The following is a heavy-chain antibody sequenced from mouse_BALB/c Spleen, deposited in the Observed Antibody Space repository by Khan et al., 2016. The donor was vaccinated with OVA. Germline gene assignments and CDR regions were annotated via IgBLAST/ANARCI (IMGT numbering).Heavy chain of an antibody. CDR3: GRGGRYGLYAMDY. D-gene: IGHD2-14*01. V-gene: IGHV5-15*02. CDR2: ISNLAYSI. CDR1: GFTFSDYG. Sequence: EVELVESGGGLVQPGGSRKLSCAASGFTFSDYGMAWVRQTPGKGPEWVAFISNLAYSIYYADTVTGRFTISRENAKNTLYREMSSLRSEDTAMYYCGRGGRYGLYAMDYWGQGTPVTVSS. J-gene: IGHJ4*01.